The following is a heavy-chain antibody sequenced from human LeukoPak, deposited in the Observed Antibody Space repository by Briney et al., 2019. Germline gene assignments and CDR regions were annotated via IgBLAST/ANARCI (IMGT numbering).Heavy chain of an antibody. J-gene: IGHJ4*02. Sequence: GASVKVSCKASGYTFTNYGITWVRQAPGQGLEWMGWISPYKGNTNYAQKVQGRVTMTTDTSTSTVHMELSSMRTDDTAVYYCATEGGWGPTDYGDNVYWGQGTLVTVSS. D-gene: IGHD4-17*01. V-gene: IGHV1-18*01. CDR2: ISPYKGNT. CDR1: GYTFTNYG. CDR3: ATEGGWGPTDYGDNVY.